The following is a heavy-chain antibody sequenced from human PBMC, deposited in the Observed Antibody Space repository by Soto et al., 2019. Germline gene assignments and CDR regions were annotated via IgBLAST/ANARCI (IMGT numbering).Heavy chain of an antibody. J-gene: IGHJ4*02. D-gene: IGHD3-10*01. CDR1: GGSISSGDYY. Sequence: QVQLQESGPGLVKPSQTLSVTCTVSGGSISSGDYYWSWIRQPPWKGLEWIGYIYYSGSTYYNPSLKSRVTISVDTSKNQFSLKLSSVTAADTAVYYCARVGAFGAPTIEYWGQRTLVTVSS. CDR2: IYYSGST. V-gene: IGHV4-30-4*01. CDR3: ARVGAFGAPTIEY.